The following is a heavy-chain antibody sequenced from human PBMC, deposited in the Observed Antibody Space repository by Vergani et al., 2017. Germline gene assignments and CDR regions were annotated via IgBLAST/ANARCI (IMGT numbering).Heavy chain of an antibody. CDR1: GYTFTSYD. CDR3: ARAHSILWFDAFDI. V-gene: IGHV1-8*01. J-gene: IGHJ3*02. Sequence: QVQLVQSGAEVKKPGASVKVSCKASGYTFTSYDINWVRQATGQGLEWMGWMNPNSGNPGYAQKFQGRVTMTRNTSISTAYMELSSLRSEDTAVYYCARAHSILWFDAFDIWGQGTMVTVSS. CDR2: MNPNSGNP. D-gene: IGHD2-21*01.